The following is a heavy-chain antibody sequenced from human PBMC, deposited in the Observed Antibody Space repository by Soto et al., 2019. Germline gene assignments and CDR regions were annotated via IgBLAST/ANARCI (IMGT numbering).Heavy chain of an antibody. CDR1: GYSLTTYA. CDR2: IKAGDGNT. CDR3: ASNRGGMDV. J-gene: IGHJ6*02. Sequence: GASVKVSCKASGYSLTTYAMHWVRQAPGQGLEWMGWIKAGDGNTKYSQKFQGRVTISRDTSASTAYMELTSLRSEDTAVYYCASNRGGMDVRGQGTTVTVSS. V-gene: IGHV1-3*01.